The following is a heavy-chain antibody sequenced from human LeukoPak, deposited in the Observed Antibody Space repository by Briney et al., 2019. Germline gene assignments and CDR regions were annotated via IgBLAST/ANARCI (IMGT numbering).Heavy chain of an antibody. CDR3: AHRRDGYYDSSGYLDY. CDR1: GFSLSTSGVG. J-gene: IGHJ4*02. D-gene: IGHD3-22*01. V-gene: IGHV2-5*01. Sequence: SGPTLVKPTQTLTLTCTFSGFSLSTSGVGVGWIRQPPGKALEWLALIYWNDDKRYSPSLKSRLTITKDTSKNQVVLTMTNMDPVDTATYYCAHRRDGYYDSSGYLDYWGQGTLVTVSS. CDR2: IYWNDDK.